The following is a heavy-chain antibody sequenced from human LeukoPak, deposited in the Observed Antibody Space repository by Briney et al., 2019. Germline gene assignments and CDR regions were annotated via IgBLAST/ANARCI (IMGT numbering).Heavy chain of an antibody. CDR2: IWYDGSNK. Sequence: GRALRLSCAASGFTFSSYGMHWVRQAPGKGLEGVAVIWYDGSNKYYADSVKGRFTISRDNSKNTLYLQMNSLRAEDTAVYYCVKDDDYGDYLDYWGQGTLVTVSS. CDR1: GFTFSSYG. CDR3: VKDDDYGDYLDY. D-gene: IGHD4-17*01. J-gene: IGHJ4*02. V-gene: IGHV3-33*06.